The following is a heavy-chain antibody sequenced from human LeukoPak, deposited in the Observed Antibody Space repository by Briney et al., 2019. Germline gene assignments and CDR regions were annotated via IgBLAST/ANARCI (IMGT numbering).Heavy chain of an antibody. CDR1: GFTFSSYS. CDR3: VRSMVRGVTFEY. V-gene: IGHV3-48*02. J-gene: IGHJ4*02. D-gene: IGHD3-10*01. CDR2: ISSSSGTI. Sequence: HTGGSLRLSCAASGFTFSSYSMNWVRQAPGKGLEWVSYISSSSGTIYYADSVKGRFTISRDNAKSSLYLQMNSLRDEDTAVFYCVRSMVRGVTFEYWGQGTLVTVSS.